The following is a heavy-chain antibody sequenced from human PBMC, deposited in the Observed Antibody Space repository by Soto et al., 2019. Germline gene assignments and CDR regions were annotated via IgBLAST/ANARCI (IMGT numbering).Heavy chain of an antibody. CDR2: INSDGST. J-gene: IGHJ4*02. V-gene: IGHV3-53*01. D-gene: IGHD5-18*01. CDR1: GFLVNSAY. Sequence: EVQLVESGGGLIPPGGSLRLSCAASGFLVNSAYMTWVRQARGKGLEWLSMINSDGSTLYAESVKGRFTISRDNSKNRLDLQMNSLRAEDTAMYYCARSGYSFAWGYWGQGTLVFVTS. CDR3: ARSGYSFAWGY.